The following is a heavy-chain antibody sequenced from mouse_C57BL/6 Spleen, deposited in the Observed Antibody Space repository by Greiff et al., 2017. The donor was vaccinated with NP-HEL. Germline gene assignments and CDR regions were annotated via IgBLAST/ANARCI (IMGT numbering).Heavy chain of an antibody. CDR2: IYPGSGST. CDR3: ARSPYDGSPDY. Sequence: QVQLKQPGAELVKPGASVKMSCKASGYTFTSYWMTWVKQRPGQGLEWIGDIYPGSGSTNYNEKFKSKATLTVDTSSSTAYMQLSSLTSEDSAVYYCARSPYDGSPDYWGQGTTLTVSS. D-gene: IGHD2-3*01. J-gene: IGHJ2*01. CDR1: GYTFTSYW. V-gene: IGHV1-55*01.